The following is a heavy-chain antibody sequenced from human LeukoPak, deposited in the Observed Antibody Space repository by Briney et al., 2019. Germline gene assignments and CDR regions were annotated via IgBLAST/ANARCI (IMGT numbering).Heavy chain of an antibody. V-gene: IGHV4-4*07. CDR1: GGSISSYY. D-gene: IGHD1-26*01. J-gene: IGHJ4*02. Sequence: SETLSLTCTVSGGSISSYYWSWIRQPAGKGLEWIGRIYTSGSTNYNVSLKSRVSMSVDTSKNQFSLKLSSVTAADTAVFYCARENSGSYREFDYWGQGTLVTVSS. CDR3: ARENSGSYREFDY. CDR2: IYTSGST.